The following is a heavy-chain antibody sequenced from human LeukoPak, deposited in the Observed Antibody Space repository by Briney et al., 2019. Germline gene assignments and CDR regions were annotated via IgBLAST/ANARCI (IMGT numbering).Heavy chain of an antibody. J-gene: IGHJ4*02. V-gene: IGHV3-7*01. CDR2: IKDDGSEI. CDR1: GFTFRTDW. Sequence: GGSLRLSCAASGFTFRTDWMSWVRQAPGKGPEWVASIKDDGSEIYYVGSVRGRFTISRDNAKNSLYLQMNSLRAEDTAVYYCAREWNWGQGSLVTVSS. CDR3: AREWN.